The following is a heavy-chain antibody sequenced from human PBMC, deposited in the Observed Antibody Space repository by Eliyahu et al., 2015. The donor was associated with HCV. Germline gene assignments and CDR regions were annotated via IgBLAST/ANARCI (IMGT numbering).Heavy chain of an antibody. V-gene: IGHV3-7*01. CDR3: ARVWSGGVY. CDR2: INQDGSEE. D-gene: IGHD3-3*01. Sequence: EVQLVESGGGLVQPGGSLRLSCVGSGFTYSSYLMSWVRQAPGKGLEWVANINQDGSEEYYVDSVKGRFTISRDNAKNSVFLQMNSLRTEDTAVYYCARVWSGGVYWGQGTPVTVSS. J-gene: IGHJ4*02. CDR1: GFTYSSYL.